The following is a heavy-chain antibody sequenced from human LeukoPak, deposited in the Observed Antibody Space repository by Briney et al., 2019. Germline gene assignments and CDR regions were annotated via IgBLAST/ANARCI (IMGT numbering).Heavy chain of an antibody. V-gene: IGHV1-2*02. CDR2: INPNSGGT. Sequence: ASVKVSCKASGYTFTGYYMHWVRQAPGQGLEWMGWINPNSGGTNYAQKFQGRVTMTRDTSISTAYMELSRLRSDDTAVYYCARDKEGGVAAAGTYYYYGMDVWGQGTTVTVSS. CDR1: GYTFTGYY. D-gene: IGHD6-13*01. J-gene: IGHJ6*02. CDR3: ARDKEGGVAAAGTYYYYGMDV.